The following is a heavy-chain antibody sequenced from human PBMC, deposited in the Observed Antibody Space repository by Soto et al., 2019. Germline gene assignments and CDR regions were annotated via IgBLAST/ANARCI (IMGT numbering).Heavy chain of an antibody. CDR3: ARVPMVGGAQDYYYYYGMDV. CDR1: GGTFRSDA. V-gene: IGHV1-69*12. CDR2: IIPIFGTA. Sequence: QVQLVQSGAEVKKPGSSVKVSCKAPGGTFRSDAISWVRQAPGQGLEWMGGIIPIFGTANYAQMFQGRVTITADESTSTAYMELSSLRSEDPAVYYCARVPMVGGAQDYYYYYGMDVWGQGTTVIVSS. D-gene: IGHD3-10*01. J-gene: IGHJ6*02.